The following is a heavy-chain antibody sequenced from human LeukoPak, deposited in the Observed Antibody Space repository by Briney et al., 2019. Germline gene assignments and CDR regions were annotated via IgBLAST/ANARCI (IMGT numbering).Heavy chain of an antibody. CDR2: INSDGSST. V-gene: IGHV3-74*01. D-gene: IGHD5-18*01. CDR1: GFTFSSYW. Sequence: GGSLRLSCAASGFTFSSYWMHWVRQAPGKGLVWVSRINSDGSSTSYADSVKGRFTISRDNAKNTLYLQMNSLRAEDTAVYYCGRGYSYGFFGYWGQGTLVTDSS. CDR3: GRGYSYGFFGY. J-gene: IGHJ4*02.